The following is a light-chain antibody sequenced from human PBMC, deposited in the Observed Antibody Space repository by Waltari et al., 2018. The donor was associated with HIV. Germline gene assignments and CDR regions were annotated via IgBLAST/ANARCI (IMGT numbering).Light chain of an antibody. V-gene: IGKV1-39*01. J-gene: IGKJ2*01. CDR2: GAS. CDR1: ESIVTY. CDR3: QESYSNVIYN. Sequence: DIHLTQFPSSLSASVGDRVTIACQASESIVTYLNWYQQKPGKAPKILIYGASHRQHGVSRRFSGDGSGTEFTLTIAGLRPEDFVTYFCQESYSNVIYNFGKGT.